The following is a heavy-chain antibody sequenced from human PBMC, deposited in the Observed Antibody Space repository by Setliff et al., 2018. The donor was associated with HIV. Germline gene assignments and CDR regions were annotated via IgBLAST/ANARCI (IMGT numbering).Heavy chain of an antibody. Sequence: PGGSLRLSCAVSGFTFDDYAMHWVRQVPGKGLEWVSSISYNSGRIGYADSVKGRFTISRDNAKKSLYLQMNSLRVEDTALYYCAKEYYGSESRYFYYYYFDVWGKGTTVTAP. CDR3: AKEYYGSESRYFYYYYFDV. D-gene: IGHD3-10*01. CDR1: GFTFDDYA. CDR2: ISYNSGRI. V-gene: IGHV3-9*01. J-gene: IGHJ6*03.